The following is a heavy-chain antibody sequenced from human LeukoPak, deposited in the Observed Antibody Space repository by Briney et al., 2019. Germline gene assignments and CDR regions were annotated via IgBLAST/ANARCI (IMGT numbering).Heavy chain of an antibody. CDR1: GFTFISYG. J-gene: IGHJ4*02. CDR2: ISGDGGKT. CDR3: AREVRGVAPGDY. D-gene: IGHD3-10*01. V-gene: IGHV3-23*01. Sequence: GGSLRLSCEASGFTFISYGMSWVRHAPGKGLEWVSAISGDGGKTNYADSVTGRFSISRDNSKHTLYLQMNSLRAEDTAVYYCAREVRGVAPGDYWGQGTLVTVSS.